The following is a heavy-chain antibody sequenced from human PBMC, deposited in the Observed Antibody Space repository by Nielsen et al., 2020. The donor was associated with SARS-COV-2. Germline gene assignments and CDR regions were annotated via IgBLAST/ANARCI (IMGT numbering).Heavy chain of an antibody. CDR2: INWNGGST. J-gene: IGHJ4*02. Sequence: GESLKISCRASGFTLSSLTMNWVRQAPGKGLEWVSGINWNGGSTGYADSVKGRFTISRDNAKNSLYLQMNSLRAEDTALYHCARDDYGGNSDYWGQGTLVTVSS. V-gene: IGHV3-20*01. CDR1: GFTLSSLT. D-gene: IGHD4-23*01. CDR3: ARDDYGGNSDY.